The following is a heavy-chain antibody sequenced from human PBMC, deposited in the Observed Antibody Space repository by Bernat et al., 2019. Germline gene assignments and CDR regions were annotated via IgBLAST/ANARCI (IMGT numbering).Heavy chain of an antibody. Sequence: QVQLVESGGGVVQPGGSLRLSCAASGFIFSNYGMHWVRQAPGKGLEWVAFIWFDGSNTYYTDSVKGRFTISRDNSKKTLSLEMNSLRGEDTAVYYCARAFTSGYSNSCADSWGQGTRVTVSS. CDR1: GFIFSNYG. V-gene: IGHV3-30*02. J-gene: IGHJ4*02. D-gene: IGHD2-2*01. CDR2: IWFDGSNT. CDR3: ARAFTSGYSNSCADS.